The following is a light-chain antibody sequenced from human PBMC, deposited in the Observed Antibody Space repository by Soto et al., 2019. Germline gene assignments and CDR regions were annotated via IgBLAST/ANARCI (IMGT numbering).Light chain of an antibody. J-gene: IGKJ3*01. Sequence: EIVLTQSPATLSLSPGERATLSCRASQSVSSYLAWYQQKPSQAPRLLIYDASNRATGIPARFSGSGSGTDFTLTISSLEPEDFAVYYCQQRSHWPPTFGPGTKVDIK. CDR2: DAS. V-gene: IGKV3-11*01. CDR3: QQRSHWPPT. CDR1: QSVSSY.